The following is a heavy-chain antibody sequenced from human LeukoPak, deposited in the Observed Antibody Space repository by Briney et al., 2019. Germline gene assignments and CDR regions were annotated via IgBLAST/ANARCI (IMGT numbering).Heavy chain of an antibody. CDR1: GYTFTSNY. J-gene: IGHJ4*02. Sequence: GASVKVSCKASGYTFTSNYMQWVRQAPGQGFEWMGVIDPGGGRTSYPQKFQGRVTMTRDTSTSTVYMELSSLRSDDTAVYYCAREGGGLGGLQSLDYWGQGTLVTVSS. CDR2: IDPGGGRT. V-gene: IGHV1-46*01. D-gene: IGHD5-24*01. CDR3: AREGGGLGGLQSLDY.